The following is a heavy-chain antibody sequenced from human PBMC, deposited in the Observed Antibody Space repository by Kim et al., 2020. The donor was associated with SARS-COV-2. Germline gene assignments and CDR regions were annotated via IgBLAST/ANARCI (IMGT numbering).Heavy chain of an antibody. Sequence: DSVKGRITISRDNSKNTLYLQLNSLRAEDTAVYFCAKDIRTTVTKDAFDIWGHGTMVTVSS. V-gene: IGHV3-23*01. CDR3: AKDIRTTVTKDAFDI. D-gene: IGHD4-17*01. J-gene: IGHJ3*02.